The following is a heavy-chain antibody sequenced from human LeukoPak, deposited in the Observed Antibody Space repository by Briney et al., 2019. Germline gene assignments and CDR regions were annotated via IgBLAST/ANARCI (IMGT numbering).Heavy chain of an antibody. CDR1: GGSISSYY. Sequence: SETLSLTCTVSGGSISSYYWSWIRQPAGKGLEWIGRIYTSGSTNYTPSLKSRVTMSVDTSKNQFSLKLSSVTAADTAVYYCASGEQWLVSYYYYYMDVWGKGTTVTVSS. CDR3: ASGEQWLVSYYYYYMDV. V-gene: IGHV4-4*07. D-gene: IGHD6-19*01. J-gene: IGHJ6*03. CDR2: IYTSGST.